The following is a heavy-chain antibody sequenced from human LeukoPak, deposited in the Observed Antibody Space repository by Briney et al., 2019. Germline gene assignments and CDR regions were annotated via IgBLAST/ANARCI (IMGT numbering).Heavy chain of an antibody. CDR1: GFTFRNAW. Sequence: GGSLRLSCTGSGFTFRNAWMSWVRQAPGKGLEWVGRIRSETDDGTTDYAAPVKGRVTISRDDSKNTLYLQMNSLNTQDTAVYYCTTNVLRWELFDYWGQGTLVTVSS. J-gene: IGHJ4*02. CDR2: IRSETDDGTT. CDR3: TTNVLRWELFDY. V-gene: IGHV3-15*01. D-gene: IGHD1-26*01.